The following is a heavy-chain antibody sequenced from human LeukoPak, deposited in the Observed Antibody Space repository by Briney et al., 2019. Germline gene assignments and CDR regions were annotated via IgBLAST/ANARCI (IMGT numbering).Heavy chain of an antibody. CDR1: GGSFSGYY. J-gene: IGHJ5*02. D-gene: IGHD6-13*01. Sequence: SETLSLTCAVYGGSFSGYYWSWIRQPPGKGLEWIGEINHSGSTNYNPSLKSRVTISVDTSKNQFSLKLSSVTAADTAVYYCARMFRSSWYINWFDPWGQGTLVTVSS. CDR3: ARMFRSSWYINWFDP. V-gene: IGHV4-34*01. CDR2: INHSGST.